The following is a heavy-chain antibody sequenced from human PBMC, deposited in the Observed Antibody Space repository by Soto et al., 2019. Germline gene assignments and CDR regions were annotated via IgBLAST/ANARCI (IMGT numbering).Heavy chain of an antibody. J-gene: IGHJ4*02. D-gene: IGHD2-2*01. V-gene: IGHV3-23*01. CDR3: AKGVRSSSCYACFDC. CDR1: GFPFSPYA. CDR2: ISGGGGST. Sequence: GGSLRLSCAASGFPFSPYATVWVRHAPGKGLEWVSGISGGGGSTFYADSVHGRFSISRDNSKSTLNLQMDSLRAEDTAVYFCAKGVRSSSCYACFDCWGQGTLVTVSS.